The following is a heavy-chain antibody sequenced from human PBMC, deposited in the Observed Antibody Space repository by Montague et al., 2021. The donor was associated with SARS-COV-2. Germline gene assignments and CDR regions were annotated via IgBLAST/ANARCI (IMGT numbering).Heavy chain of an antibody. CDR3: ARVVTIFGVGDTFDY. CDR2: IYYSGST. Sequence: TLSLTCTVSGGSISSGGYYWSWIRQHPGKGLEWIGYIYYSGSTXHNPSLKIRVTISVATSKIQFSLKLSSVTAADTAVYYCARVVTIFGVGDTFDYWGQGTMVTVSS. V-gene: IGHV4-31*03. CDR1: GGSISSGGYY. D-gene: IGHD3-3*01. J-gene: IGHJ4*02.